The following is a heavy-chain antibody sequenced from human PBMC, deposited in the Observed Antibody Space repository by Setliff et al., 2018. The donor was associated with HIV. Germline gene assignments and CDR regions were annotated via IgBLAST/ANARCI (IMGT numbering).Heavy chain of an antibody. J-gene: IGHJ5*02. V-gene: IGHV4-39*07. D-gene: IGHD4-17*01. CDR2: IYYSGST. Sequence: SETLSLTCTVSGGSISSSSYYWGWIRQPPGKGLEWIGSIYYSGSTYYNPSLKSRVAISVDTSENQFSLKLASVTAADTSTYYCARGEDYGDYNNWFGPWGQGILVTVSS. CDR1: GGSISSSSYY. CDR3: ARGEDYGDYNNWFGP.